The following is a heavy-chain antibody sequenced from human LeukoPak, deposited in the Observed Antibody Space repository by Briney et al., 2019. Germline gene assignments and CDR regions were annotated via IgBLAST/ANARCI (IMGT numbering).Heavy chain of an antibody. CDR2: IYYSGST. V-gene: IGHV4-31*03. CDR1: GGSISSGGYY. D-gene: IGHD1-20*01. Sequence: PSETLSLTCTVSGGSISSGGYYWSWIRQHPGKGLEWIGYIYYSGSTYYNPSLKSRVTISVDTSKNQFSLKLSSVTAADTAVYYCARFKWNDGTSIDYWGQGTLATVSS. J-gene: IGHJ4*02. CDR3: ARFKWNDGTSIDY.